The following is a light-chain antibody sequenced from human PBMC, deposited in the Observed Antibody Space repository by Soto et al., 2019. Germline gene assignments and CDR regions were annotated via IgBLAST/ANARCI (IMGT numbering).Light chain of an antibody. V-gene: IGKV3-15*01. Sequence: VMTQSPASLSVSPGERATLSCRASQSVSSNLAWYQQKPGQAPRLLIHGASARATGIPDRFSGSGSGTEFTLTISSLRSEDVAAYYCQQYNNWMWTFGQGTKVDIK. CDR1: QSVSSN. J-gene: IGKJ1*01. CDR3: QQYNNWMWT. CDR2: GAS.